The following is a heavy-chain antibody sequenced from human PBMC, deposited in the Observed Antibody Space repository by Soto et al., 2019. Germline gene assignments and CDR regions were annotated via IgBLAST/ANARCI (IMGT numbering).Heavy chain of an antibody. D-gene: IGHD2-15*01. CDR1: GGTFSSYA. V-gene: IGHV1-69*13. CDR3: ARTSLVVKESAGYYYYGMGV. CDR2: IIPIFGTA. Sequence: GASVKVSCKASGGTFSSYAISWVRQAPGQGLEWMGGIIPIFGTANYAQKFQGRVTITADESTSTAYMELSSLRSEDTAVYYCARTSLVVKESAGYYYYGMGVWGQGTTVTVSS. J-gene: IGHJ6*02.